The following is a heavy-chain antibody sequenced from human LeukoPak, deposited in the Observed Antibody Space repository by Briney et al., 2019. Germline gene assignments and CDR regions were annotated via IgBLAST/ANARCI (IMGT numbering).Heavy chain of an antibody. Sequence: GGSLRLSCAASGFTFSSYAMSWVRQAPGKGLEWVSAISGSGGSIYYADSVKGRFTISRDNSKNTLYLQMNSLRAEDTAVYYCAKDDAHSSGWYEPYYFDYWGQGTLVTVSS. CDR2: ISGSGGSI. CDR1: GFTFSSYA. D-gene: IGHD6-19*01. CDR3: AKDDAHSSGWYEPYYFDY. V-gene: IGHV3-23*01. J-gene: IGHJ4*02.